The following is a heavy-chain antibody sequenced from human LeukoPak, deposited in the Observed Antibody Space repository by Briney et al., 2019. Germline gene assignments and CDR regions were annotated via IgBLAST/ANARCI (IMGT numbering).Heavy chain of an antibody. V-gene: IGHV3-21*01. CDR2: ISSSSSYI. CDR3: AGVLRYFDWLFPAHAFDI. CDR1: GFTFSSYS. D-gene: IGHD3-9*01. J-gene: IGHJ3*02. Sequence: GGSLRLSCAASGFTFSSYSMNWVRQAPAKGLEWVSSISSSSSYIYYADSVKGRFTISRDNAKNSLYLQMNSLRAEDTAVYYCAGVLRYFDWLFPAHAFDIWGQGTMVTVSS.